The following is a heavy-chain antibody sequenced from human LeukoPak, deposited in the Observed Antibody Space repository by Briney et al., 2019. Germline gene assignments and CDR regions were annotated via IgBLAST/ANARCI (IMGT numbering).Heavy chain of an antibody. CDR2: IYTSGST. V-gene: IGHV4-61*02. CDR1: GGSISSGSYY. J-gene: IGHJ6*03. D-gene: IGHD6-13*01. CDR3: ARDSQSGQLVLSDSYYYMDV. Sequence: SETLSLTCTVSGGSISSGSYYWSWIRQPAGKGLEWIGRIYTSGSTNYNPSLKSRVTISVDTSKNQFSLKLSSVTAADTAVYYCARDSQSGQLVLSDSYYYMDVWGKGTTVTISS.